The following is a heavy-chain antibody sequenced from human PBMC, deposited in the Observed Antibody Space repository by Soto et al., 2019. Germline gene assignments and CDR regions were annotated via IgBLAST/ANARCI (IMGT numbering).Heavy chain of an antibody. CDR3: TWQLDI. J-gene: IGHJ6*02. CDR1: GFTFKDAW. V-gene: IGHV3-15*01. CDR2: IKSTDTGGTT. Sequence: EVQLVESGGGLVKPGGSLRLSCAASGFTFKDAWMSWVRQAPGKGLEWVGHIKSTDTGGTTDYAAPVTGRFSISKDDSEDTLYLQMNSLKTGDTAMYFCTWQLDIWGQGTSVIFSS.